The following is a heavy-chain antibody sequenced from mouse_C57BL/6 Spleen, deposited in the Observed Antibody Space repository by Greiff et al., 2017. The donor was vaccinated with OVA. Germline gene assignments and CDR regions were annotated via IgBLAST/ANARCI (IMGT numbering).Heavy chain of an antibody. V-gene: IGHV5-16*01. CDR1: GFTFSDYY. Sequence: EVQLVESEGGLVQPGSSMKLSCTASGFTFSDYYMDWVRQVPEKGLEWVANINYDGSSTYYLDSLKSRFIISRDNAKNILYLQMSSLKSDDTATYYSARDLVLLKYFDVWGTGTTVTVSS. CDR2: INYDGSST. J-gene: IGHJ1*03. D-gene: IGHD2-12*01. CDR3: ARDLVLLKYFDV.